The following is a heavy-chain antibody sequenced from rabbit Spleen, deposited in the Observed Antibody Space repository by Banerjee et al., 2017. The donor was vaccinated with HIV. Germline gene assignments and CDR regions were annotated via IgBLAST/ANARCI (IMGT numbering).Heavy chain of an antibody. J-gene: IGHJ4*01. CDR2: INTATDKG. CDR1: GFSFSSRYD. Sequence: QSLEESGGDLVKPGASLTLTCTASGFSFSSRYDMCWVRQAPGKGLEWIACINTATDKGVYATWAKGRFTISRTSSTTVTLQMTSLTAADTATYFCARDLTSVIGWNFNLWGPGTLVTVS. CDR3: ARDLTSVIGWNFNL. V-gene: IGHV1S40*01. D-gene: IGHD1-1*01.